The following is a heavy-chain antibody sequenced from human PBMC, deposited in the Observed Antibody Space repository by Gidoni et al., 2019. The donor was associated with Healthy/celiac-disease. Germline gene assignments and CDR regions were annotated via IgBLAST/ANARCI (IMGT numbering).Heavy chain of an antibody. J-gene: IGHJ3*02. D-gene: IGHD1-1*01. CDR2: IWYDGSNK. V-gene: IGHV3-33*01. CDR3: ARVGSEVEGNAFDI. CDR1: GFTFSSYG. Sequence: QVQLVESGGGVVQPGRSLSLPCAASGFTFSSYGMHWARQAPGKGLEWVAVIWYDGSNKYYADSVKGRFTISRDNSKNTLYLQMNSLRAEDTAVYYCARVGSEVEGNAFDIWGQGTMVTVSS.